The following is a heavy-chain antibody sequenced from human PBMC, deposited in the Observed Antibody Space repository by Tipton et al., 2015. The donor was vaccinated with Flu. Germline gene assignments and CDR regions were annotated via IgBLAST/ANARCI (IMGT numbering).Heavy chain of an antibody. J-gene: IGHJ3*02. D-gene: IGHD3-22*01. Sequence: LRLSCTVSGGSISSGSYYWSWIRQPAGKGLEWIGRIYTSGSTNYNPSLKSRVTISVDTSKNQFSLKLSSVTAADTALYYCAREGFDSSGYRAGDAFDIWGQGTMVTVSS. CDR1: GGSISSGSYY. V-gene: IGHV4-61*02. CDR3: AREGFDSSGYRAGDAFDI. CDR2: IYTSGST.